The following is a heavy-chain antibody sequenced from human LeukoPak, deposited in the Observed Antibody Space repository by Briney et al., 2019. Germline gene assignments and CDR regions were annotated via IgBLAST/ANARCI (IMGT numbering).Heavy chain of an antibody. Sequence: SETLSLTCTVSGGSISDSYWTWIRQPPGTGLEWIGYISYSGSTNYNPSLKSRVTISVDASKNQFSLKLSSVTAADTAVYYCAKNEGRYDGVGRYTTTADYWGQGTLVTVSS. CDR1: GGSISDSY. J-gene: IGHJ4*02. V-gene: IGHV4-59*01. D-gene: IGHD2-8*01. CDR3: AKNEGRYDGVGRYTTTADY. CDR2: ISYSGST.